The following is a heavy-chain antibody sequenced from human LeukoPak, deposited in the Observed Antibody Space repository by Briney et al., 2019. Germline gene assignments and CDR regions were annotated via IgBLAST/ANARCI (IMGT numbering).Heavy chain of an antibody. V-gene: IGHV3-48*03. Sequence: PGGSLRLSCAASGFTFSSFEMNWVRQAPGKGLEWVPYISSSGSIIYYADSVKGRFTISRDNAKNSLYLQMNSLRAEDTAVYYCARDPAGYCSGGSCYQYFDYWGQGTLVTVSS. CDR2: ISSSGSII. J-gene: IGHJ4*02. D-gene: IGHD2-15*01. CDR3: ARDPAGYCSGGSCYQYFDY. CDR1: GFTFSSFE.